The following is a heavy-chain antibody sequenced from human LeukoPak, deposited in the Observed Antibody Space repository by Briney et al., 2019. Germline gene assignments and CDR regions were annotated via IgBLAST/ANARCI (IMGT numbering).Heavy chain of an antibody. V-gene: IGHV4-59*12. CDR3: ASQRVGANDY. CDR2: IYYSGST. CDR1: GGSISSYY. J-gene: IGHJ4*02. D-gene: IGHD1-26*01. Sequence: PSETLSLTCTVFGGSISSYYWSWIRQPPGKGLEWIGYIYYSGSTNYNPSLKSRVTISVDTSKNQFSLKLSSVTAADTAVYYCASQRVGANDYWGQGTLVTVSS.